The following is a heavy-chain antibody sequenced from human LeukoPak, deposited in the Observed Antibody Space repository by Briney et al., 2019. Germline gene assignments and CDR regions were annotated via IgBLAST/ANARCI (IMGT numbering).Heavy chain of an antibody. V-gene: IGHV3-21*04. D-gene: IGHD1-26*01. Sequence: GGSLRLSCAASGFTFSSYSMNWVRQAPGKGLEWVSSISSSSSYIYYADSVKGRFTISRDNAKNSLHLQMNSLRAEDTAVYYCTTLSSGGSYSDYWGQGTLVTVSS. CDR3: TTLSSGGSYSDY. J-gene: IGHJ4*02. CDR1: GFTFSSYS. CDR2: ISSSSSYI.